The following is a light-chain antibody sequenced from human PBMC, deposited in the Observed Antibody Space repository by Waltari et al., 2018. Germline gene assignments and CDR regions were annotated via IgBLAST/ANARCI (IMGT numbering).Light chain of an antibody. CDR2: YDS. J-gene: IGLJ2*01. CDR3: LVWHSTTDHHGV. CDR1: TIGSKR. Sequence: SYVVTQSPSVSVAPGETARLTCGGATIGSKRVHWYQQRPGQAPVLVISYDSDRPSGIPERFSGSNSGNTATLTISWVEADDEADYYCLVWHSTTDHHGVFGGGTKLTVL. V-gene: IGLV3-21*04.